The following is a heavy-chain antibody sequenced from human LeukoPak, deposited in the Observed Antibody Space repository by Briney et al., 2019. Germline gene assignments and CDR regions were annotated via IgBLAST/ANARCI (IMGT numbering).Heavy chain of an antibody. V-gene: IGHV3-48*01. CDR1: GFTFSSYS. J-gene: IGHJ4*02. Sequence: GGSLRLSCAASGFTFSSYSMNWVRQAPGKGLEWVSYISSSSSTIYYADSVKGRFTIFRDNSKNTLYLQMNSLRAEDTAVYYCARDPVSTGLQINSDYWGQGTLVTVSS. D-gene: IGHD3-16*01. CDR2: ISSSSSTI. CDR3: ARDPVSTGLQINSDY.